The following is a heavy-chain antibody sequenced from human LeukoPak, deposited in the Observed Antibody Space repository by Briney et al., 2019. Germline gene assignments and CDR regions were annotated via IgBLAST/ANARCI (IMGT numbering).Heavy chain of an antibody. D-gene: IGHD3-9*01. J-gene: IGHJ4*02. Sequence: SETLSLTCTVSGGSISSYYWSWIRQPPGKGLEWIGYIYYSGSTNYNPSLKSRVTISVDTSKNQFSLKLSSVTAADTAVYYCARVGLTISAASWGQGTLVTVSS. CDR2: IYYSGST. V-gene: IGHV4-59*08. CDR1: GGSISSYY. CDR3: ARVGLTISAAS.